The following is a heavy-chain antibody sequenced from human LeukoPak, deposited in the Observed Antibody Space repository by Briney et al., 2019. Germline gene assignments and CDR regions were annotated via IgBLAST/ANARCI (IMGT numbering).Heavy chain of an antibody. J-gene: IGHJ3*02. V-gene: IGHV3-21*01. Sequence: GGSLRLSCAASGFTFSSYSMNWVRQAPGKGLEWVSSISSSSSYIYYADSVKGRFTISRDNAKNSLYLQMNSLRAEDTAVYYCARDRTIPGNYYVSSGDDAFDIWGQGTMVTVSS. D-gene: IGHD3-22*01. CDR3: ARDRTIPGNYYVSSGDDAFDI. CDR1: GFTFSSYS. CDR2: ISSSSSYI.